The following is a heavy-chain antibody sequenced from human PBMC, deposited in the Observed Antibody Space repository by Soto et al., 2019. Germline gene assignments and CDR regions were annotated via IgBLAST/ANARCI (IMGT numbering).Heavy chain of an antibody. V-gene: IGHV4-34*12. CDR3: ARAPSWYGWFDP. CDR2: IIHSVST. CDR1: GGSFSAYY. D-gene: IGHD6-13*01. Sequence: PSETLSLICAAYGGSFSAYYWSWIRQPPGTGLGWFGEIIHSVSTNYNPSLKSRATISVDTSKNQLFLMLSAVTASDTAVYYCARAPSWYGWFDPWGQGTLVTV. J-gene: IGHJ5*02.